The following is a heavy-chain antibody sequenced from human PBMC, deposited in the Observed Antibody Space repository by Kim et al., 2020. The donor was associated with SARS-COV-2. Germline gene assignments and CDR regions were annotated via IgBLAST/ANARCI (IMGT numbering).Heavy chain of an antibody. CDR3: ASSGWDLLYYYGMDV. Sequence: ASVKVSCKASGYTFTSYDINWVRQATGQGLEWMGWMNPNSGNTGYAQKFQGRVTMTRNTSISTAYMELSSLRSEDTAVYYCASSGWDLLYYYGMDVWGQGTTVTVSS. CDR1: GYTFTSYD. CDR2: MNPNSGNT. J-gene: IGHJ6*02. D-gene: IGHD6-19*01. V-gene: IGHV1-8*01.